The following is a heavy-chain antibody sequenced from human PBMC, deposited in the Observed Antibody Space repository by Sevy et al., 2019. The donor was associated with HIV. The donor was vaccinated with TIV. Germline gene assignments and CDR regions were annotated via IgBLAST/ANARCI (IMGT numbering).Heavy chain of an antibody. Sequence: SETLSLTCAVHDGSFSGYYWNWIRQLPGKGLEWIGEINESGITYYNPSPKSRVTISVDTSKKQFPLKLNSVTAADTAVYFCARSPPVVVVPGAPSWFDPWGQGTLVTVSS. J-gene: IGHJ5*02. CDR3: ARSPPVVVVPGAPSWFDP. CDR2: INESGIT. CDR1: DGSFSGYY. V-gene: IGHV4-34*01. D-gene: IGHD2-2*01.